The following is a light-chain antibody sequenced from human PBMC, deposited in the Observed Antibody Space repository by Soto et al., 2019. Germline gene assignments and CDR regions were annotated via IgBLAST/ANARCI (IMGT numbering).Light chain of an antibody. V-gene: IGKV3-15*01. Sequence: MTQSPASLSASPGESFALSCRSSQNIRSILAWYQQRPGQAPRLLIYDASTRATGIPPRFSGGGSGTEFTVTISSLQSEDFAIYYCQQYDIWPPYTLGQGTKVDFK. CDR2: DAS. CDR3: QQYDIWPPYT. J-gene: IGKJ2*01. CDR1: QNIRSI.